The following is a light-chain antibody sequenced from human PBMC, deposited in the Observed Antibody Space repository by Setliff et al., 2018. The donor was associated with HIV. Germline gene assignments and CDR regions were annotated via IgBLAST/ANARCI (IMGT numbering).Light chain of an antibody. V-gene: IGLV3-21*03. CDR2: DDS. CDR1: NIGSKS. Sequence: SYELTQPPSVSVAPGKTARITCGGNNIGSKSVHWYQQKPGQAPMLVVYDDSDRPSGIPDRFSGSNSGNTATLTISTVEAGDEADYYCQVWDSSSDHVVFAGGTKVTV. J-gene: IGLJ2*01. CDR3: QVWDSSSDHVV.